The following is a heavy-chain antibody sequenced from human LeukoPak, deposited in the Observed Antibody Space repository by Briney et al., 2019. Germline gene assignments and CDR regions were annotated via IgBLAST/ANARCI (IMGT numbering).Heavy chain of an antibody. D-gene: IGHD2-2*01. CDR1: GFTFSSYA. Sequence: GGSLRLSCAASGFTFSSYAMSWVRQAPGKGLEWVSAISGSGGSRYYADSVKGRFTISRDNSKNTLYLQMNGLRAEDTAVYYCAKTPASLYYYGMDVWGQGTTVTVSS. CDR2: ISGSGGSR. J-gene: IGHJ6*02. CDR3: AKTPASLYYYGMDV. V-gene: IGHV3-23*01.